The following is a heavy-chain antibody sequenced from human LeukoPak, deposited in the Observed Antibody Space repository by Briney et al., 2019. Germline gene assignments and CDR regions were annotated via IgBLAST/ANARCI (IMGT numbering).Heavy chain of an antibody. CDR1: GGSISSSGHY. D-gene: IGHD3-22*01. V-gene: IGHV4-39*01. CDR3: SRQGGCYDSSGSVDY. Sequence: PSETLSLTCSVAGGSISSSGHYWGWIRQSPGKGLEWIGSFYYSATSYYNPSLKSRVIISADTSKNQFTLNLSSVTAADTAVYYCSRQGGCYDSSGSVDYWGPGTLVTVSS. CDR2: FYYSATS. J-gene: IGHJ4*02.